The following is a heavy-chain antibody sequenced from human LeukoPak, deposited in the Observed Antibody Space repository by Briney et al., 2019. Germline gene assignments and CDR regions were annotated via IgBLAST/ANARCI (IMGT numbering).Heavy chain of an antibody. V-gene: IGHV5-51*01. CDR2: MYPGGSDI. CDR3: ASRTGSYYPFDS. CDR1: GYSFSNYY. Sequence: GESLKISCKGSGYSFSNYYIDWVRQMPGKGLEWMGGMYPGGSDIRYSPSFQGQVTISADNSIDTAYLQWSSLKASDSAMYYCASRTGSYYPFDSWGQGTLVTVSS. D-gene: IGHD1-26*01. J-gene: IGHJ4*02.